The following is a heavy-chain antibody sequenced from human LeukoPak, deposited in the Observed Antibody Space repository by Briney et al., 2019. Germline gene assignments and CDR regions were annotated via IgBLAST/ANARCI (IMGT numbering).Heavy chain of an antibody. D-gene: IGHD3-10*01. CDR1: GGTFSSYA. J-gene: IGHJ5*02. CDR2: IIPIFGIA. V-gene: IGHV1-69*04. CDR3: ARAAPYYGSGSKWFDP. Sequence: ASVKVSCKASGGTFSSYAISWVRQAPGQRLEWMKRIIPIFGIANYAQKFQGRVTITADKSTSTAYMELSSLRSEDTAVYYCARAAPYYGSGSKWFDPWGQGTLVTVSS.